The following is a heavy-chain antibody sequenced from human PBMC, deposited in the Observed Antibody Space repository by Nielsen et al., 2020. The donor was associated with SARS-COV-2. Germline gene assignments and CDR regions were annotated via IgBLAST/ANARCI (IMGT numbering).Heavy chain of an antibody. V-gene: IGHV1-8*01. CDR2: MNPSSGNT. Sequence: ASVKVSCKASGYTFTSYDINWVRQATGQGLEWMGWMNPSSGNTGYAQKLKGRATMTRNTSTNTAYMELSSLTSEDTAVYYCVKSKGDSTWSFDYWGQGTLVTVSS. CDR1: GYTFTSYD. CDR3: VKSKGDSTWSFDY. J-gene: IGHJ4*02. D-gene: IGHD6-13*01.